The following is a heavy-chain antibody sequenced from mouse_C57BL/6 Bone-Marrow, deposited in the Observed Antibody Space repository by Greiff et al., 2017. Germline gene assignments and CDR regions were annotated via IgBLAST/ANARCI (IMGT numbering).Heavy chain of an antibody. V-gene: IGHV14-2*01. J-gene: IGHJ3*01. CDR1: GFNIKDYY. CDR3: VAIYDGYDGFAD. Sequence: VQLQQSGAELVKPGASVKLSCTASGFNIKDYYLHWVKQRTEQGLESIGRIDPEDGETKYAPKFQGKATITADTSSNTAYLQLSSRTSEDTAGYYCVAIYDGYDGFADWGQGTLVTVSA. D-gene: IGHD2-3*01. CDR2: IDPEDGET.